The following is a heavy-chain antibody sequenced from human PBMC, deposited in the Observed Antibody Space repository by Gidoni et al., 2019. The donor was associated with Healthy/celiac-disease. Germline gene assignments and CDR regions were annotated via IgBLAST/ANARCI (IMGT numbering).Heavy chain of an antibody. CDR3: ARERSYGGNWGYFDY. J-gene: IGHJ4*02. CDR2: IYYSGST. Sequence: QVQLQESGPGLVKPSETLSLTCTVSGGSISSYYWSWIRQPPGKGLEWIGYIYYSGSTNYNPSLKSRVTISVDTSKNQFSLKLSSVTAADTAVYYCARERSYGGNWGYFDYWGQGTLVTVSS. D-gene: IGHD7-27*01. CDR1: GGSISSYY. V-gene: IGHV4-59*01.